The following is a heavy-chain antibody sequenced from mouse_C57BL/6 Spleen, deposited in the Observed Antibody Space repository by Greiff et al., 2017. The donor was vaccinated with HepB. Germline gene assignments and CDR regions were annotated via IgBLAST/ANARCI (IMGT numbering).Heavy chain of an antibody. CDR1: GYTFTSYW. V-gene: IGHV1-69*01. D-gene: IGHD2-3*01. CDR3: ARYDGYYAMDY. CDR2: IDPSDSYT. Sequence: VQLQQPGAELVMPGASVKLSCKASGYTFTSYWMHWVKQRPGQGLEWIGEIDPSDSYTNYNQKFKGKSTLTVDKSSSTAYMQLSSLPSEDSAVYYCARYDGYYAMDYWGQGTSVTVSS. J-gene: IGHJ4*01.